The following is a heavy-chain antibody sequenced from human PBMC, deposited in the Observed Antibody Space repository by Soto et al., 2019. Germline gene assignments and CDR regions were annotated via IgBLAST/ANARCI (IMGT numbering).Heavy chain of an antibody. CDR2: ILYDGSNK. CDR1: GFTFSRYA. D-gene: IGHD5-18*01. Sequence: QVQVVESGGGVVQPGRSLRLSCAASGFTFSRYAMHWVRQAPGKGLEWVSLILYDGSNKYYADSVKGRFTISRDNSKNTLYLHMNSLSAADTAVYYCARDVDTAYNWFDPWGQGTLVTVSS. J-gene: IGHJ5*02. CDR3: ARDVDTAYNWFDP. V-gene: IGHV3-30-3*01.